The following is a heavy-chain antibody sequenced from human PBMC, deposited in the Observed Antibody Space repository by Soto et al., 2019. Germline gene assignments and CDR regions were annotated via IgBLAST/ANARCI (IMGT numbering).Heavy chain of an antibody. D-gene: IGHD3-22*01. Sequence: QLQESGPGLVMPSQTLSLTCTVSGASINNNDYYWSWIRQTPGKGLEWIGYVYYSGSTDYIPSLKSRTSMSIDKSQNQFTLKLNSVTAADTATYYCARMSYFYDKWYFDLWGRGTLVTVSS. J-gene: IGHJ2*01. CDR1: GASINNNDYY. V-gene: IGHV4-30-4*01. CDR3: ARMSYFYDKWYFDL. CDR2: VYYSGST.